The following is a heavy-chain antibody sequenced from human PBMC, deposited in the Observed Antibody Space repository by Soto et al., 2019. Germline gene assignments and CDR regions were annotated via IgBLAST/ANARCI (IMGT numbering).Heavy chain of an antibody. CDR2: ISYDGSNK. D-gene: IGHD2-8*01. V-gene: IGHV3-30-3*01. CDR3: ARGKDIVLMVYAPLYYYGMDV. J-gene: IGHJ6*02. Sequence: QVQLVESGGGVVQPGRSLRLSCAASGFTFSSYAMHWVRQAPGKGLEWVAVISYDGSNKYYADSVKGRFTISRDNSKNTLYLPMNSLRAEDTAVYYCARGKDIVLMVYAPLYYYGMDVWGQGTTVTVSS. CDR1: GFTFSSYA.